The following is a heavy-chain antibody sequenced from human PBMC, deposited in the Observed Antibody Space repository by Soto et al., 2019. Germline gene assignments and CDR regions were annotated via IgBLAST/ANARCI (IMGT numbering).Heavy chain of an antibody. Sequence: PGGSLRLSCLASGFTFRDYGMNWVRQAPGKGLEWIGEINHSGSTNYNPSLKSRVTISVDTSKNQFSLKLSSVTAADTAVYYCARGRRVRGVIIGNWFDPWGQGTLVTVSS. CDR3: ARGRRVRGVIIGNWFDP. CDR1: GFTFRDYG. CDR2: INHSGST. V-gene: IGHV4-34*01. D-gene: IGHD3-10*01. J-gene: IGHJ5*02.